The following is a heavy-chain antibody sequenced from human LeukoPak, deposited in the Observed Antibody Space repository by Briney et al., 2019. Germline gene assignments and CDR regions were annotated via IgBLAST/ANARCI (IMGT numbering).Heavy chain of an antibody. CDR2: IYYSGST. CDR1: GGSISSYY. J-gene: IGHJ5*02. V-gene: IGHV4-59*08. Sequence: SETLSLTCTVSGGSISSYYWSWIRQPPGKGLEWIGYIYYSGSTNYNPSLKSRVTISVDTSKNQFSLKLRSVTAADTAVYYCARGPRFGELLWHWFDPWGQGTLVTVSS. D-gene: IGHD3-10*01. CDR3: ARGPRFGELLWHWFDP.